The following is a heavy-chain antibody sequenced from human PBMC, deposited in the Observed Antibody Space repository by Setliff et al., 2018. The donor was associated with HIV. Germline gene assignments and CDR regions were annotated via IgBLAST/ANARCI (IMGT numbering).Heavy chain of an antibody. CDR1: GGSFSDHY. V-gene: IGHV4-34*01. Sequence: SETLSLTCAVYGGSFSDHYWTWIRQPPGKGLEWIGEINQSGISNFNPSLKSRVTMPIDTPKNQFSLKLSSVTAADTAVYFCARGGGFWSGQRDYWGQGTLVT. CDR2: INQSGIS. CDR3: ARGGGFWSGQRDY. J-gene: IGHJ4*02. D-gene: IGHD3-3*01.